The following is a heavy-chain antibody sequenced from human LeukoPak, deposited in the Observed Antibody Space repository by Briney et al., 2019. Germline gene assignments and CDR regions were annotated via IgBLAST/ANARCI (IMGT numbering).Heavy chain of an antibody. J-gene: IGHJ3*02. CDR3: AIPPPYGSGSYVTPGGDAFDI. Sequence: SVKVSCKASGGTFSSYAISWVRQAPGQGLEWMGGIIPIFGTANYAQKFQGRVTITADESTSTAYMELSSLRSEDTAVYYCAIPPPYGSGSYVTPGGDAFDIWGQGTMVTVSS. V-gene: IGHV1-69*13. D-gene: IGHD3-10*01. CDR2: IIPIFGTA. CDR1: GGTFSSYA.